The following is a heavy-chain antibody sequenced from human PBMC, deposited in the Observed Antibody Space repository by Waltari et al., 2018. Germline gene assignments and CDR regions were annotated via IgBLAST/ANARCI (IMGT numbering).Heavy chain of an antibody. CDR1: GGTFSSYA. CDR2: IIPIFGTA. J-gene: IGHJ3*02. V-gene: IGHV1-69*05. D-gene: IGHD3-10*01. CDR3: ARDSKDRGDTGDAFDI. Sequence: QVQLVQSGAEVKKPGSSVKVSCKASGGTFSSYAISWVRQAPGQGLEWMGGIIPIFGTANYAQKFQGRVTMTTDESTSTAYMELSSLRSEDTAVYYCARDSKDRGDTGDAFDIWGQGTMVTVSS.